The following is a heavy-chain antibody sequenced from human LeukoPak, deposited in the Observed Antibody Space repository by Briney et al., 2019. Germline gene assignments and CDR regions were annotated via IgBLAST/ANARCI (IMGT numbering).Heavy chain of an antibody. CDR3: ARGPREMGPSDS. Sequence: SVKVSCKASRGTFSKYAISWVRQAPGQGLEWMGRIIPILNITHYAQKFQGRVTIAADKSTSTAYMELSSLRSEDTAVYYCARGPREMGPSDSWGQGTLVTVSS. V-gene: IGHV1-69*04. J-gene: IGHJ4*02. CDR2: IIPILNIT. CDR1: RGTFSKYA. D-gene: IGHD1-26*01.